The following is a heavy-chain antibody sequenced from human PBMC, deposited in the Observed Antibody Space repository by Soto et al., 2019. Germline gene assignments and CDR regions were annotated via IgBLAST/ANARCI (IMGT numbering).Heavy chain of an antibody. J-gene: IGHJ1*01. V-gene: IGHV3-21*01. D-gene: IGHD4-17*01. CDR2: ISSSSSYI. CDR3: ARGTPVMTTVVTPAEYFQH. Sequence: GGSLRLSCAASGFTFSSYSMNWVRQAPGKGLEWVSSISSSSSYIYYADSVKGRFTISRDNAKNSLYLQMNSLRTEDTAVYYCARGTPVMTTVVTPAEYFQHWGQGTLVTVSS. CDR1: GFTFSSYS.